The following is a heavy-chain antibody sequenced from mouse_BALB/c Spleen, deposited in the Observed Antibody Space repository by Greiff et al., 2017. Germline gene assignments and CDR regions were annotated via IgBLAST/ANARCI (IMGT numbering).Heavy chain of an antibody. CDR2: ISDGGSYT. D-gene: IGHD1-1*01. Sequence: DVKLVESGGGLVKPGGSLKLSCAASGFTFSDYYMYWVRQTPEKRLEWVATISDGGSYTYYPDSVKGRFTISRDNAKNNLYLQMSSLKSEDTAMYYCAREDYGSWGFAYWGQGTLVTVSA. CDR1: GFTFSDYY. J-gene: IGHJ3*01. V-gene: IGHV5-4*02. CDR3: AREDYGSWGFAY.